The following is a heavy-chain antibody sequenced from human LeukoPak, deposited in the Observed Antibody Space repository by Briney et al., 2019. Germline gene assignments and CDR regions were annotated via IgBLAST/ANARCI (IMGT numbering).Heavy chain of an antibody. CDR1: GGSITSYY. D-gene: IGHD4-17*01. Sequence: SETLSLTCTVSGGSITSYYWSWIRQPPGKGLEWIGYIYYSGTTSYNPSLKSRVTISVDTSKNQFSLKLSSVTAADTAVYYCARDDDYGSPFDIWGQGTMVTVSS. V-gene: IGHV4-59*12. CDR3: ARDDDYGSPFDI. J-gene: IGHJ3*02. CDR2: IYYSGTT.